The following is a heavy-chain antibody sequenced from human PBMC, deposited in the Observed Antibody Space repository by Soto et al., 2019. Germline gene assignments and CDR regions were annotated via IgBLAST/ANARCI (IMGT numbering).Heavy chain of an antibody. V-gene: IGHV1-24*01. Sequence: ASVKVSCKVSGYTLTELSMHWVRQAPGKGLEWMGGFDPEDGETIYAQKFQGRVTMTEDTSTDKAYMELSSLRSEDTAVYYCATALRDWASVAGTEYYFDYWGQGTLVTVSS. CDR3: ATALRDWASVAGTEYYFDY. CDR2: FDPEDGET. J-gene: IGHJ4*02. CDR1: GYTLTELS. D-gene: IGHD6-19*01.